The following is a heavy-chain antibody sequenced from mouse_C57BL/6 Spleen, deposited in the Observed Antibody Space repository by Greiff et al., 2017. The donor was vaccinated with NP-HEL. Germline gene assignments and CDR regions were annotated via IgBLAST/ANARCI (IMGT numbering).Heavy chain of an antibody. Sequence: EVKLMESGGGLVQPGGSLSLSCAASGFTFTDYYMSWVRQPPGKALEWLGFIRNKANGYTTEYSASVKGRFTISRDNSQSILYLQMNALRAEDSATYYCARSSPHFDVWGTGTTVTVSS. V-gene: IGHV7-3*01. J-gene: IGHJ1*03. CDR3: ARSSPHFDV. CDR2: IRNKANGYTT. CDR1: GFTFTDYY.